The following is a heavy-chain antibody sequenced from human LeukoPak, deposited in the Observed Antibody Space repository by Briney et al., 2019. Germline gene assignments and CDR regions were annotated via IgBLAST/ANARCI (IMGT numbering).Heavy chain of an antibody. J-gene: IGHJ4*02. V-gene: IGHV4-39*02. CDR1: GGPISSSSYY. CDR2: IYDSGST. CDR3: ARESVAPYYFDY. Sequence: SETLSLTCTVSGGPISSSSYYWGWIRHPPGKGLEGIGSIYDSGSTSYNPSLRSPGTISVDTPKNQSSLKLSSVTAADTAVYYCARESVAPYYFDYWGQGTLVTVSS.